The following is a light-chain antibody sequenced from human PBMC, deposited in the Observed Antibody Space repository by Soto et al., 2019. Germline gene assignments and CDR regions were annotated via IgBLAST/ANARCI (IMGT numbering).Light chain of an antibody. Sequence: QSVLTQPPSVSGAPGQRVTISCTGSSSNIGAGYDVHWYQQLPGTAPKLLIYGNSNRPSGVPDRFSGSKSGTSASLAITGLQAEDEADYYCQSYDSSLVGVFGTRTKLTVL. CDR1: SSNIGAGYD. CDR3: QSYDSSLVGV. CDR2: GNS. J-gene: IGLJ1*01. V-gene: IGLV1-40*01.